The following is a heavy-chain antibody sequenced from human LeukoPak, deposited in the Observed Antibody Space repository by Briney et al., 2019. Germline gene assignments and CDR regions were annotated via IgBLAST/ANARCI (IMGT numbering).Heavy chain of an antibody. CDR3: ARGGGTMVRGVRDFDY. V-gene: IGHV4-39*07. CDR2: IYYSGST. Sequence: GSLRLSCTVSGGSISSSSYYWGWIRQPPGKGLEWIGSIYYSGSTYYNPSLKGRVTISVDTSKNQFSLKLSSVTAADTAVYYCARGGGTMVRGVRDFDYWGQGTLVTVSS. J-gene: IGHJ4*02. CDR1: GGSISSSSYY. D-gene: IGHD3-10*01.